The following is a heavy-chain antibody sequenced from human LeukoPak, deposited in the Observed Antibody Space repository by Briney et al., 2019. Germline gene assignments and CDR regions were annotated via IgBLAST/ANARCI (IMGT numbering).Heavy chain of an antibody. CDR1: GFTFSSYG. Sequence: SGGSLRLSCAASGFTFSSYGMHWVRQAPGKGLEWVAFIRHDESNKNYADSVKGRFTISRDNSKNTLYLQMNSLRAEDTAVYYCAKPYCTNGVCYGYFQHWGQGTLVTVSS. V-gene: IGHV3-30*02. CDR3: AKPYCTNGVCYGYFQH. D-gene: IGHD2-8*01. CDR2: IRHDESNK. J-gene: IGHJ1*01.